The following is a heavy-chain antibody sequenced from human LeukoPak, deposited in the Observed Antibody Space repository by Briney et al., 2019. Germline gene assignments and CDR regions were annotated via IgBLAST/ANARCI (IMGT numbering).Heavy chain of an antibody. CDR3: ARRIAVAGNFDY. D-gene: IGHD6-19*01. CDR2: INSDGSST. V-gene: IGHV3-74*01. J-gene: IGHJ4*02. CDR1: GFTFSSYW. Sequence: GGSLRFSCAASGFTFSSYWMQWVRQAPGKGLVWVSRINSDGSSTSYADSVKGRFTISRDNAKNTLYLQMNSLRPEDTAVYYCARRIAVAGNFDYWGQGTLVTVSS.